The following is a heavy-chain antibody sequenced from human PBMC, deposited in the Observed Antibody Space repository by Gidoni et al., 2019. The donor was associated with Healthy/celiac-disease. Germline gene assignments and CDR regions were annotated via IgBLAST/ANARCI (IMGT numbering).Heavy chain of an antibody. CDR2: MNPNSGNT. D-gene: IGHD3-22*01. Sequence: QVQLVQSGAEVKKPGASVKVSCKASGYTFTSYDINWVRQATGQGLEWMGWMNPNSGNTGYAQKFQGRVTMTRNTSISTAYMELSSLRSEDTAVYYCARALRRITMTVNAFDIWGQGTMVTVSS. CDR1: GYTFTSYD. J-gene: IGHJ3*02. CDR3: ARALRRITMTVNAFDI. V-gene: IGHV1-8*01.